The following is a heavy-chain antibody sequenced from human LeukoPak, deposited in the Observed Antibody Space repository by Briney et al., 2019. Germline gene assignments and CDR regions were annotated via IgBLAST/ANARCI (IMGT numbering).Heavy chain of an antibody. CDR1: GGSISSYY. V-gene: IGHV4-59*01. J-gene: IGHJ4*02. CDR2: IYHSGST. D-gene: IGHD6-13*01. CDR3: ASSSSWYRYFDS. Sequence: SETLSLTCTVSGGSISSYYWSWIRQPPGKGLELIGYIYHSGSTNYNPSLRGRVTISGDTSKNQFSLKLNSVTTADTAVYYCASSSSWYRYFDSWGQGTLVTVSS.